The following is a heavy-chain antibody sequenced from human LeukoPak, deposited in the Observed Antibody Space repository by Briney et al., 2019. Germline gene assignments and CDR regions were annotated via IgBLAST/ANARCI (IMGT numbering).Heavy chain of an antibody. CDR3: AKDLQLSFDY. J-gene: IGHJ4*02. D-gene: IGHD5-18*01. CDR1: GFTFSSYG. Sequence: GGSLRLSCAASGFTFSSYGMHWVRQAPGKGLEWVAFIRYDGSNKYYADPVKGRFTISRDNSKNTLYLQMNSLRAEDTAVYYCAKDLQLSFDYWGQGTLVTVSS. V-gene: IGHV3-30*02. CDR2: IRYDGSNK.